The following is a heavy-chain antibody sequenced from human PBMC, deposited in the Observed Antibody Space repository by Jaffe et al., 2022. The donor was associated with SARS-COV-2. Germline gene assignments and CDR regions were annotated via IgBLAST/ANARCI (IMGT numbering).Heavy chain of an antibody. CDR2: ISSSSSYI. J-gene: IGHJ4*02. Sequence: EVQLVESGGGLVKPGGSLRLSCAASGFTFSSYSMNWVRQAPGKGLEWVSSISSSSSYIYYADSVKGRFTISRDNAKNSLYLQMNSLRAEDTAVYYCASYARDDSSGYSNTARGYWGQGTLVTVSS. CDR3: ASYARDDSSGYSNTARGY. D-gene: IGHD3-22*01. V-gene: IGHV3-21*01. CDR1: GFTFSSYS.